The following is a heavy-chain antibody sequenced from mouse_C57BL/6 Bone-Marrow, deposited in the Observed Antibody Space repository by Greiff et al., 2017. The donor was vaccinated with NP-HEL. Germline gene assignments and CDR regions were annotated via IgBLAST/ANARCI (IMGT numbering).Heavy chain of an antibody. V-gene: IGHV1-69*01. CDR3: ARSGYGSSWYFDV. D-gene: IGHD1-1*01. J-gene: IGHJ1*03. CDR2: IDPSDSYT. Sequence: QVQLKQPGAELVMPGASVKLSCKASGYTFTSYWMHWVKQRPGQGLEWIGEIDPSDSYTNYNQKFKGKSTLTVDKSSSTAYMQLSSLTSEDSAVYYCARSGYGSSWYFDVWGTGTTVTVSS. CDR1: GYTFTSYW.